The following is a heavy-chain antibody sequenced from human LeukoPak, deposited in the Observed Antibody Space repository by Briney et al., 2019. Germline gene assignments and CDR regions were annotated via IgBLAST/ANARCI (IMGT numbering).Heavy chain of an antibody. Sequence: GGSLRLSCSASGFTFSSYGMNWVRQAPGKGLEWVSSISSSSSYIYYADSVKGRFTISRDNAKNSLYLQMNSLRAEDTAVYYCARVRQYQLLFDAFDIWGQGTMVTVSS. CDR2: ISSSSSYI. CDR3: ARVRQYQLLFDAFDI. V-gene: IGHV3-21*01. J-gene: IGHJ3*02. CDR1: GFTFSSYG. D-gene: IGHD2-2*01.